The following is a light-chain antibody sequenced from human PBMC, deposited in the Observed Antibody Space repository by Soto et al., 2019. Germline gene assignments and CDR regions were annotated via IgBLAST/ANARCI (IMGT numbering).Light chain of an antibody. J-gene: IGKJ1*01. Sequence: EIVLTQSPVTLSLSPGERATLSCRASQSVSSRYFAWYQQKPGQAPRLLISAASSRATGIPDRFSGSGSGTDFSLTISRLEPEDFAVYYCQQYASSRTFGPGTKVE. CDR1: QSVSSRY. CDR2: AAS. CDR3: QQYASSRT. V-gene: IGKV3-20*01.